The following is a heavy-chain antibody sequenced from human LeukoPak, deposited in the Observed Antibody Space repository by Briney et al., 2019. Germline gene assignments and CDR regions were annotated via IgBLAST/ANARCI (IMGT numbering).Heavy chain of an antibody. D-gene: IGHD3-10*01. J-gene: IGHJ4*02. CDR1: GFTFSSNA. CDR3: AKDAVTPGSGGDYFDY. Sequence: GGSLRLSCAASGFTFSSNAMSWVRQAPGKGLEWVSVITGNTGSTYYADSVKGRFTISRDNSKNTLSLQMNSLRAEDTAVYYCAKDAVTPGSGGDYFDYWGQGTLVTVSS. CDR2: ITGNTGST. V-gene: IGHV3-23*01.